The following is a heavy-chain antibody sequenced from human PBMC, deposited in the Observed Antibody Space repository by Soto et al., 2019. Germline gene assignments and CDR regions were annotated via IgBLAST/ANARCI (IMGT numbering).Heavy chain of an antibody. D-gene: IGHD3-9*01. J-gene: IGHJ6*02. CDR3: ARSRDYYDILTGSPRPYYGMDV. Sequence: PGGSLRLSCAASGFTFSSYAMHWVRQAPGKGLEWVAVISYDGSNKYYADSVKGRFTISRDNSKNTLYLQMNSLRAEDTAVYYCARSRDYYDILTGSPRPYYGMDVWGQGTTVTVSS. V-gene: IGHV3-30-3*01. CDR1: GFTFSSYA. CDR2: ISYDGSNK.